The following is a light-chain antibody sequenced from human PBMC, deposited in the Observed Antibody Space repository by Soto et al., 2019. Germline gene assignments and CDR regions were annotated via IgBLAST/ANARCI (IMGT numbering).Light chain of an antibody. CDR2: DVT. V-gene: IGLV2-11*01. CDR1: SIDFVTYNR. CDR3: CSYAGSYTLWV. J-gene: IGLJ3*02. Sequence: QSVLTQPPSVSGSPGQSVTISCTGTSIDFVTYNRVSWYQQPPGTAPKLIIYDVTKRPSGVPDRFSGSKSGNTASLTISGLQAEDEADYYCCSYAGSYTLWVFGGGTKVTVL.